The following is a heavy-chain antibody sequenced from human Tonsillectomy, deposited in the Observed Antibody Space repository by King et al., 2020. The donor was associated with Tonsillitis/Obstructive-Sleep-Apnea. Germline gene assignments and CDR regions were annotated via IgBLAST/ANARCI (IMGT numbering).Heavy chain of an antibody. Sequence: VQLVESGGGLIQPGGSLRLSCAASGFTVSSNYMSWVRQAPGKGLEWVSVIYSGGSTYYADSVKGRFTISRDNSKNTRYLQMNSLRAEDTAVYYFARDQDYGEGSYFHYYYYMDVWGKGTTVTVSS. D-gene: IGHD3-10*01. CDR1: GFTVSSNY. CDR3: ARDQDYGEGSYFHYYYYMDV. V-gene: IGHV3-53*01. CDR2: IYSGGST. J-gene: IGHJ6*03.